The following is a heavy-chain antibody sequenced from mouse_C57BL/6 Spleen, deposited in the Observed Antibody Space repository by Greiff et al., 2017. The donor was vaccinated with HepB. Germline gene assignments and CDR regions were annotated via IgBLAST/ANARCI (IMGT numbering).Heavy chain of an antibody. Sequence: EVQLQQSGPELVKPGASVKIPCKASGYTFTDYNMDWVKQSHGKSLEWIGDINPNNGGTIYNQKFKGKATLTVDKSSSTAYMELRSLTSEDTAVYYWARRIHYYGSSYYAMDYWGQGTSVTVSS. D-gene: IGHD1-1*01. CDR2: INPNNGGT. CDR1: GYTFTDYN. J-gene: IGHJ4*01. CDR3: ARRIHYYGSSYYAMDY. V-gene: IGHV1-18*01.